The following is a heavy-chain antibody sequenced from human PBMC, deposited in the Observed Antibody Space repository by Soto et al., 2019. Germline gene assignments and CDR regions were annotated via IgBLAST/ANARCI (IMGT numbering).Heavy chain of an antibody. Sequence: QVQLVEYGGGVVQPGRSLRLSCAASGFPFSSCAMYWVRQAPGKGLEWVAVISYDGSNKYYADSVKGRFTISRDNSKNTLYLQMNSLGTEDTAVYYCARGPYCSSTSCSGAVLGAFDIWGQGTMVTVSS. V-gene: IGHV3-30-3*01. D-gene: IGHD2-2*01. CDR3: ARGPYCSSTSCSGAVLGAFDI. J-gene: IGHJ3*02. CDR2: ISYDGSNK. CDR1: GFPFSSCA.